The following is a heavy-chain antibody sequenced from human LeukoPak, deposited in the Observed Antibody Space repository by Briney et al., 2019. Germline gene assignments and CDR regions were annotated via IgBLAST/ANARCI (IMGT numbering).Heavy chain of an antibody. CDR1: GFTFSDYY. Sequence: GSLRLSCAASGFTFSDYYMSWIRQAPGKGLEWVSYISSSGSTIYYADSVKGRFTISRDNAKNSLYLQMNSLRAEDTAVYYCAKDGDDYGDWDYYGIDVWGQGTTVIVSS. D-gene: IGHD4-17*01. J-gene: IGHJ6*02. V-gene: IGHV3-11*01. CDR3: AKDGDDYGDWDYYGIDV. CDR2: ISSSGSTI.